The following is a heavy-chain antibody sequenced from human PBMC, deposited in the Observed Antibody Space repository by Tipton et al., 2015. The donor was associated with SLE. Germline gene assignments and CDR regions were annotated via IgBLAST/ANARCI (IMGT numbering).Heavy chain of an antibody. CDR1: GYTFTSYH. J-gene: IGHJ4*02. CDR2: IDPRDGST. V-gene: IGHV1-46*01. D-gene: IGHD2-2*01. CDR3: ARPVDSYDY. Sequence: QVQLVQSGAEVKKPGASVKVSCKASGYTFTSYHMDWVRQAPGQGLEWMGRIDPRDGSTYYAQKFEGRVAMTRDTSTSTFTMELSSLRSEDTAVYYCARPVDSYDYWGQGTLVTVSS.